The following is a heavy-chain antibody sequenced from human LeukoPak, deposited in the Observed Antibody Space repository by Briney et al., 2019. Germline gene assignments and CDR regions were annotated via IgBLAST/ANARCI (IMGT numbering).Heavy chain of an antibody. D-gene: IGHD2-2*01. V-gene: IGHV4-34*01. CDR1: GGSFSGYY. Sequence: SETLSLTCAVYGGSFSGYYWSWIRPPPGKGLEWIGEINHSGSTNYNPSLKSRVTISVDTSKNQFSLKLSSVTATDTAVYYCARGAAPAALRLSNYYMDVWGKGTTVTVSS. J-gene: IGHJ6*03. CDR3: ARGAAPAALRLSNYYMDV. CDR2: INHSGST.